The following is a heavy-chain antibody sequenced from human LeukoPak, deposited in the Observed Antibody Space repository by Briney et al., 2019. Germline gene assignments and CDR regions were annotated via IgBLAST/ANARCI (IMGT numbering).Heavy chain of an antibody. V-gene: IGHV1-69*01. CDR3: ARDSIGYCSSTSCYSFDL. D-gene: IGHD2-2*02. J-gene: IGHJ2*01. Sequence: FGTANYAQKFQGRVTITADESTSTAYMELSSLGSEDTAVYYCARDSIGYCSSTSCYSFDLWGRGTLVTVSS. CDR2: FGTA.